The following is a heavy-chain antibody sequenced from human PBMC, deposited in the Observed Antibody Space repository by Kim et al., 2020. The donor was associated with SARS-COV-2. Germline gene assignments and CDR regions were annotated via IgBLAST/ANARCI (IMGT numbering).Heavy chain of an antibody. Sequence: SETLSLTCAVYGGSFSGYYWSWIRQPPGKGLEWIGEINHSGSTNYNPSLKSRVTISVDTSKNQFSLKLSSVTAADTAVYYCARGGYCSSTSCYLDDYWG. V-gene: IGHV4-34*01. CDR1: GGSFSGYY. D-gene: IGHD2-2*03. J-gene: IGHJ4*01. CDR2: INHSGST. CDR3: ARGGYCSSTSCYLDDY.